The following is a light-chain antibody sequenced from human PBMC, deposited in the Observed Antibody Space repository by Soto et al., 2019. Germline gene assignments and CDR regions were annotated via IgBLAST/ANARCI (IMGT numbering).Light chain of an antibody. CDR2: RAS. CDR3: QQYNVYWS. CDR1: QGVNIW. Sequence: DVQMTQSPSTLSASVGDRVTITCRAIQGVNIWMAWYQQKPGRAPKLLLHRASILESGVPSRFSGSGAGTEFTLTISSLHPDDFANYYCQQYNVYWSFGPGTKVEIK. V-gene: IGKV1-5*03. J-gene: IGKJ1*01.